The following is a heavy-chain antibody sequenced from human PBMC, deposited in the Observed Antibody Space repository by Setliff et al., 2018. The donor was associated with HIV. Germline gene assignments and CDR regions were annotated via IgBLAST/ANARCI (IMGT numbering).Heavy chain of an antibody. V-gene: IGHV1-18*01. J-gene: IGHJ4*02. D-gene: IGHD4-17*01. CDR1: GYTFSSYG. Sequence: ASVKVSCKASGYTFSSYGISWVRQAPGQGPEWMAWISAKNGNTEYAQNLQGRVTVTIDTSTTTAYMELRGLRSDDTAMYCCARDDRTAIHGRVRFLDHDYGDYRTYYFDFWGQGTLVTVSS. CDR2: ISAKNGNT. CDR3: ARDDRTAIHGRVRFLDHDYGDYRTYYFDF.